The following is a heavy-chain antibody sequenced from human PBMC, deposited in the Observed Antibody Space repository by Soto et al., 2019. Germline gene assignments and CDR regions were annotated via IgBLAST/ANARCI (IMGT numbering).Heavy chain of an antibody. Sequence: EVQLLESGGGLVQPGGSLRLSCAASGFPFSTYAMTWVRQAPGKGLEWVSAISGSGGSTYYADSVKGRFTISRDKSKSTLFLQMNSLRAEDTAVYYCAKNWDTTFSSSSHWGQGAWSPSPQ. CDR2: ISGSGGST. CDR3: AKNWDTTFSSSSH. D-gene: IGHD6-6*01. V-gene: IGHV3-23*01. J-gene: IGHJ1*01. CDR1: GFPFSTYA.